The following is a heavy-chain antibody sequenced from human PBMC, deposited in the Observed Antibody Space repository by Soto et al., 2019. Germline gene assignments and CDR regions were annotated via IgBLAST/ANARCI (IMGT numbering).Heavy chain of an antibody. CDR2: ISSSSSYI. CDR3: ARDRTATTYYYGMDV. D-gene: IGHD2-21*02. J-gene: IGHJ6*02. V-gene: IGHV3-21*01. CDR1: GFTFSSYS. Sequence: EVQLMESGGGLVKPGGSLRLSCAASGFTFSSYSMNWVRQAPGKGLEWVSSISSSSSYIYYADSVKGRFTISRDNAKNSLYLQMNSLRAEDTAVYYCARDRTATTYYYGMDVWGQGTTVTVSS.